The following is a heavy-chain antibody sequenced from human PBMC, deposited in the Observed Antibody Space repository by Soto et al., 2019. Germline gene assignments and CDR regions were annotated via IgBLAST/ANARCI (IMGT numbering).Heavy chain of an antibody. CDR3: APHVHCSGGSCHYDAFDI. CDR2: IRDGGEST. CDR1: GFIFGNYM. V-gene: IGHV3-23*01. J-gene: IGHJ3*02. Sequence: EVPLLESGGGLVQPGESLRLSCAFSGFIFGNYMMTWVRQAPGKGPEWVSTIRDGGESTYYADSVKGRFTISRDNSKNTLYLQMDSLGVEDTAVYYCAPHVHCSGGSCHYDAFDIRGQGTMVTVSS. D-gene: IGHD2-15*01.